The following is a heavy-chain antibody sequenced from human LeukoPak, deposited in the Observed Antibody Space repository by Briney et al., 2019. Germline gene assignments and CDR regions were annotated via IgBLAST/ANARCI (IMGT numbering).Heavy chain of an antibody. CDR2: INSDGSST. CDR1: GFTFSSYW. CDR3: ARRAGAYSHPYDY. D-gene: IGHD4/OR15-4a*01. V-gene: IGHV3-74*01. J-gene: IGHJ4*02. Sequence: GGSLRLSCAASGFTFSSYWMHWVRQAPGKGLVWVSRINSDGSSTSYADSVKGRFTISIDNSKNTLYLQMNSLRVEDTAVYYCARRAGAYSHPYDYWGQGTLVAVSS.